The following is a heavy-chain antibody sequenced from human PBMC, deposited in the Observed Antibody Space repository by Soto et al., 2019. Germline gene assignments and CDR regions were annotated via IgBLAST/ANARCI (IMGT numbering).Heavy chain of an antibody. Sequence: ASVKVSCKASGGTFSSYTISWVRQAPGQGLEWMGRIIPILGIANYAQKFQGRVTITADKSTSTAYMELSSLRSEDTAVYYCAASKCSGGSCFLNYYYYYMGVWGKGTTVTVSS. CDR1: GGTFSSYT. D-gene: IGHD2-15*01. V-gene: IGHV1-69*02. J-gene: IGHJ6*03. CDR2: IIPILGIA. CDR3: AASKCSGGSCFLNYYYYYMGV.